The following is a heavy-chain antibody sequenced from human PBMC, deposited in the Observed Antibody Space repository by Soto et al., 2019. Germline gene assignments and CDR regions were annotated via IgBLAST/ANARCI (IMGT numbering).Heavy chain of an antibody. D-gene: IGHD5-12*01. Sequence: QVQLQESGPGLVKPSQTLSLTCTVSGGSISSGGYYWSWIRQHPGKGLEWIGYIYYSGSTYYNPSLKSRVTISVDTSKNQFSLKLSSVTAADTAVYYCARSLGDGYNFGLGAFDIWGQGTMVTVSS. V-gene: IGHV4-31*03. CDR3: ARSLGDGYNFGLGAFDI. J-gene: IGHJ3*02. CDR2: IYYSGST. CDR1: GGSISSGGYY.